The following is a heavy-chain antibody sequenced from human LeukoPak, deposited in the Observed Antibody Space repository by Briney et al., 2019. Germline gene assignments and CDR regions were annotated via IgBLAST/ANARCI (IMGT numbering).Heavy chain of an antibody. CDR1: GYSFTSYW. CDR2: IYPGDSDT. J-gene: IGHJ4*02. D-gene: IGHD3-22*01. Sequence: GESLKISCKGSGYSFTSYWIGWVRQMPGKGLEWMGIIYPGDSDTRYSPSFQGQVTISADKSISTAYLQWSSLKASDTAMYYCARNSPNYYDSSGSSFDYWGQGTLVTVSS. V-gene: IGHV5-51*01. CDR3: ARNSPNYYDSSGSSFDY.